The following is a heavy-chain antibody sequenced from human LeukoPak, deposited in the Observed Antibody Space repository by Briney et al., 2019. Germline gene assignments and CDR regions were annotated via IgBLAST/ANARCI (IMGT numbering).Heavy chain of an antibody. V-gene: IGHV3-23*01. CDR3: AKARIWFRESPDY. CDR1: GFTFSSYA. CDR2: ISGSGGST. J-gene: IGHJ4*02. D-gene: IGHD3-10*01. Sequence: PGGSLRLSCAASGFTFSSYAMSWVRQAPGKGLEWVSAISGSGGSTYYADSVKGRFTISRDNSKNTLYLQMNSLRAEDTAAYYCAKARIWFRESPDYWGQGTLVTVSS.